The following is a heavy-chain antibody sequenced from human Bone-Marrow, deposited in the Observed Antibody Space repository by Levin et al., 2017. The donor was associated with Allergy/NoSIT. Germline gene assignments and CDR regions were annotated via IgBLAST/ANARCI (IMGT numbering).Heavy chain of an antibody. V-gene: IGHV3-30*03. J-gene: IGHJ6*03. CDR1: GFTFSSYG. Sequence: PGGSLRLSCAASGFTFSSYGMHWVRQAPGKGLEWVSFVSYDGSDKDYADSVKGRFTVSRDRSKNTLYLHMSSLRVDDTAVYYCARVLMSYYMDVWGKGTTVTVSS. D-gene: IGHD3-10*02. CDR3: ARVLMSYYMDV. CDR2: VSYDGSDK.